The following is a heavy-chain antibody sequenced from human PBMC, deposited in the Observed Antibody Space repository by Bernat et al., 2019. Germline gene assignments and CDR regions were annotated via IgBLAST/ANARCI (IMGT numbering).Heavy chain of an antibody. J-gene: IGHJ3*02. CDR2: INQDGSEK. D-gene: IGHD4-11*01. V-gene: IGHV3-7*03. Sequence: EVQLVESGGGLVQPGGCLRLSCGVSGITFSNYWMSWVRQAPGKGLEWVANINQDGSEKNYADSVKGRFTISRDNSKNTLYLQMNSLRADDTAVYYCASVTREAFDIWGQGTMVTVSS. CDR1: GITFSNYW. CDR3: ASVTREAFDI.